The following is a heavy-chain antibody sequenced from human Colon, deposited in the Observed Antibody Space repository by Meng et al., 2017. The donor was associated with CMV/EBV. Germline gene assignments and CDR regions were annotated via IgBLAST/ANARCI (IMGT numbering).Heavy chain of an antibody. CDR3: ARGTPPYEHVWGSYRYDF. D-gene: IGHD3-16*02. CDR1: GYNFNAYY. Sequence: ASVKVSCKVSGYNFNAYYIHWVRQAPGQGLEWMGWINPNTGVTNSAQRFQGRVTMTRDTSSNTAYMELSGLTSDDTAVFYCARGTPPYEHVWGSYRYDFWGQGTLVTVSS. CDR2: INPNTGVT. V-gene: IGHV1-2*02. J-gene: IGHJ1*01.